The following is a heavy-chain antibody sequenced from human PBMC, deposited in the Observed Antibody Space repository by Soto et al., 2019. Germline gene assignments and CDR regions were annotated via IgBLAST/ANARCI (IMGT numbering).Heavy chain of an antibody. Sequence: QVQLVQSGAEVKKPGASVKVSCKASGYTFTGYYMHWVRQAPGQGLEWMGWINPNSGGTNYAQKFQGWVTMTRDTSISTAYMELSRLRSDDTAVYYCARGTPNYYDYYYMDVWGKGTTVTVSS. J-gene: IGHJ6*03. CDR1: GYTFTGYY. V-gene: IGHV1-2*04. CDR2: INPNSGGT. CDR3: ARGTPNYYDYYYMDV.